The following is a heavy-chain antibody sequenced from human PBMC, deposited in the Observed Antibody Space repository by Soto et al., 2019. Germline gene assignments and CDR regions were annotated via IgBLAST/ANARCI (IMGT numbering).Heavy chain of an antibody. J-gene: IGHJ4*02. V-gene: IGHV3-20*04. D-gene: IGHD3-16*01. CDR1: GFIFGAHA. CDR3: ARHGGTPDLYFDY. CDR2: INWIGGST. Sequence: GGSLRRACAASGFIFGAHAMSWVRQAPGKGLEWVSAINWIGGSTNYADSMKGRFTISRDNAKNSLYLQISSLRAEDTALYYCARHGGTPDLYFDYWGQGTPVTVSS.